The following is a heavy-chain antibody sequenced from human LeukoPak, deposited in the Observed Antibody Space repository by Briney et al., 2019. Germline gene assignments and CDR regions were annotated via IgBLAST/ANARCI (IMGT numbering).Heavy chain of an antibody. V-gene: IGHV3-23*01. CDR2: ISGSGGST. D-gene: IGHD4-17*01. CDR1: GFTFSSYA. Sequence: GGSLRLSCAASGFTFSSYAMSWVRQAPGKGLEWVSAISGSGGSTYYADSVKGRFTISRDNSKNTLYLQMNSLRAEDTAVYYCAKEAILECTATNVWDCWFDPWGQGTLVTVSS. CDR3: AKEAILECTATNVWDCWFDP. J-gene: IGHJ5*02.